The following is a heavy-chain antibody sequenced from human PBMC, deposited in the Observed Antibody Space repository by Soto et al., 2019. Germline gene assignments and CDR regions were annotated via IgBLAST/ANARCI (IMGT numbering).Heavy chain of an antibody. V-gene: IGHV3-23*01. Sequence: EVQLLESGGDLIEPGGSLRLSCAASGFMFNNYAMSWVRQAPGRRLEWVSTISGGSETSYHADSVRGRFSISRDDSKNTVFLQMHNLRVEDTARYYFAIATLNTCRGATGYYFDSWGQGTPVNVS. CDR3: AIATLNTCRGATGYYFDS. D-gene: IGHD1-1*01. J-gene: IGHJ4*02. CDR2: ISGGSETS. CDR1: GFMFNNYA.